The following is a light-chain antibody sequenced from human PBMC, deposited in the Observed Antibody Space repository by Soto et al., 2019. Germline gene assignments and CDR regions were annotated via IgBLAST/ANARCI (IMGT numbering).Light chain of an antibody. V-gene: IGKV3-20*01. CDR2: GAS. CDR3: HHYGYGADT. Sequence: LILTQSPGTLSLSPGERATLSCRASESVRNNSLAWYQQHPGQAPRLLIFGASSRATGIPDRFTGTGSGADLSLTISRLEPDDSAVYFCHHYGYGADTFGQGTKLEIK. J-gene: IGKJ2*01. CDR1: ESVRNNS.